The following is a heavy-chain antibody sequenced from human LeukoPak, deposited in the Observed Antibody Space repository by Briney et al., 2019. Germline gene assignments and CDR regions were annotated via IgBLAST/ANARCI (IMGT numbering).Heavy chain of an antibody. Sequence: GGSLRLSCAASGFTFSSDWMSWVRQAPGKGLEGVANIKQDGGEKYYVDSVKGRFTISRDNAKDSLYLQMHSLRAEDTAVHFCARVRRAKRQNRYYFYYYMDVWGKGTTVTVSS. D-gene: IGHD1-14*01. CDR3: ARVRRAKRQNRYYFYYYMDV. J-gene: IGHJ6*03. V-gene: IGHV3-7*01. CDR1: GFTFSSDW. CDR2: IKQDGGEK.